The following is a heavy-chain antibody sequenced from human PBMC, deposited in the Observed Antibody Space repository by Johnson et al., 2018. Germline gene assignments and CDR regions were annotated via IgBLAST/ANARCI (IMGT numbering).Heavy chain of an antibody. CDR2: ITNSRSYI. D-gene: IGHD6-25*01. V-gene: IGHV3-21*01. CDR1: GFTFSLHN. Sequence: VQLVESGGGLVKPGGSLRLSCAASGFTFSLHNMNWVRQAPGKGLEWVSLITNSRSYINYADSVKGRFTISRDNAKNSLYLQMNSLGAEDTALYYCARGRGGAFDVWGQGTMVTVSS. J-gene: IGHJ3*01. CDR3: ARGRGGAFDV.